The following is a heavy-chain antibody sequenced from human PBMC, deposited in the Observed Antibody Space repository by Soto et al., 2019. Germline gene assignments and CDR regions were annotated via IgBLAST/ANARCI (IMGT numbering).Heavy chain of an antibody. V-gene: IGHV3-23*01. CDR1: GFSFSSYA. CDR3: ARGGYCDTTTCYRLNAFDV. CDR2: ISGSDGST. Sequence: GGSLRLSCVASGFSFSSYAMSWVRQAPGKGLEWVSVISGSDGSTYYADSVKGRFTISRDNAKNSLYLQMNSLRAEDTAVYYCARGGYCDTTTCYRLNAFDVWGRGTVVTVSS. J-gene: IGHJ3*01. D-gene: IGHD2-2*01.